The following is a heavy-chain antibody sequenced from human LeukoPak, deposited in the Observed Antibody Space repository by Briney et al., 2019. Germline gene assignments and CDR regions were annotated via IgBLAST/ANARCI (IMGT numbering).Heavy chain of an antibody. CDR1: GYSISSGYY. CDR3: ASSAYYYDTRAFDI. Sequence: SETLSLTCTVSGYSISSGYYWGWIRQPPGKGLEWIGNIYHSGRTYDNPSLKSRVTISVDTSKNQFSLKLSSVTAADTAVYYCASSAYYYDTRAFDIWGQGTMVTVSS. D-gene: IGHD3-22*01. CDR2: IYHSGRT. J-gene: IGHJ3*02. V-gene: IGHV4-38-2*02.